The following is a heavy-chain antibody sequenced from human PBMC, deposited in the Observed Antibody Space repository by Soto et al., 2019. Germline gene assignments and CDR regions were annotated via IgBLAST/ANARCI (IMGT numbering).Heavy chain of an antibody. V-gene: IGHV4-39*01. Sequence: ETLSLTCIVSGGSVYSNGHYWGWIRQPPGKGLEWIGSIDNNGVTNYNSSLKSRVTISRDTSKNQFSLRLTSVTAADTAVYYCGKILVGATGHTDADSWGPGTLVTVSS. CDR1: GGSVYSNGHY. D-gene: IGHD2-15*01. CDR2: IDNNGVT. CDR3: GKILVGATGHTDADS. J-gene: IGHJ4*02.